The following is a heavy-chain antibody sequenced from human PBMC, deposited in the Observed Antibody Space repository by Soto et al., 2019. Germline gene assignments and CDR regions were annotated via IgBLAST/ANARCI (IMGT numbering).Heavy chain of an antibody. CDR2: INPNSGGT. D-gene: IGHD2-2*01. J-gene: IGHJ6*02. Sequence: ASVKVSCKASGYTFTGYYMHWVRQAPGQGLEWMGWINPNSGGTNYAQKLQGRVTMTRDTSISTAYMELSRLRSDDTAVYYCARTGRDCSSYSCYAFYMYHYYCYGMDVWGQGTTVTVSS. V-gene: IGHV1-2*02. CDR3: ARTGRDCSSYSCYAFYMYHYYCYGMDV. CDR1: GYTFTGYY.